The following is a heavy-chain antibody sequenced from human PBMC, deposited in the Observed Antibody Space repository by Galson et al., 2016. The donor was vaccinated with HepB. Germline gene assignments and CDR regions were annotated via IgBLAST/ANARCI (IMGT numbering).Heavy chain of an antibody. CDR2: ISSSGNTI. D-gene: IGHD3-9*01. CDR1: GFTFSSYE. V-gene: IGHV3-48*03. J-gene: IGHJ4*02. CDR3: ASYPGYFPGN. Sequence: SLRLSCAASGFTFSSYEMNWVRQAPGKGLEWVSYISSSGNTIYYADSVKGRFTISRANAKNSLYRQMNSLRAEDTAVYYCASYPGYFPGNWGQGTLVTVSS.